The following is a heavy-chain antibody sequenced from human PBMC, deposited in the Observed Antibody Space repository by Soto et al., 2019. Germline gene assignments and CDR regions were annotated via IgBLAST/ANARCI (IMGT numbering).Heavy chain of an antibody. CDR1: GFSVSVNY. CDR2: IYAGGNT. CDR3: ARVLNRLTPGVHLLAP. Sequence: GGSLRLSCAASGFSVSVNYMSWVRQAPGKGLEWVSVIYAGGNTYYADSVRGRFTISRDRSTNTLFLQIDALRAEDTAVYFCARVLNRLTPGVHLLAPCGQGTLVPGSS. D-gene: IGHD2-15*01. V-gene: IGHV3-66*01. J-gene: IGHJ1*01.